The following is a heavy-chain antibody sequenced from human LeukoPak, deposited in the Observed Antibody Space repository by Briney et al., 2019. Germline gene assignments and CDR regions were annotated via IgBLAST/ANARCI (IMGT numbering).Heavy chain of an antibody. J-gene: IGHJ4*02. CDR2: IKQDGSEK. Sequence: GGSLRLSCAASGFTFSSYWMSWVRQAPGKGLEWVANIKQDGSEKYYVDSVKGRFTISRDNAKNSLYLQMNSLRAEDTAVYYCAREGYSSSSGVAPTKRYYFDYWGQGTLVTVSS. D-gene: IGHD6-6*01. CDR3: AREGYSSSSGVAPTKRYYFDY. CDR1: GFTFSSYW. V-gene: IGHV3-7*01.